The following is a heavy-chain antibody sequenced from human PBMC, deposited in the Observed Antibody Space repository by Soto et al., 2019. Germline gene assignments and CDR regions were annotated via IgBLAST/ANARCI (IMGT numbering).Heavy chain of an antibody. J-gene: IGHJ4*02. CDR2: IKQDGSEN. V-gene: IGHV3-7*03. CDR3: AICRTDICYALDY. Sequence: GGSLRLSCVGSGFIFSSYWMSWVRQAPGKGPEWVANIKQDGSENQYVDSVRGRFTISRDNAKNSLYLQMNSLSAEDTAVYYCAICRTDICYALDYWHQGTLDTVSS. CDR1: GFIFSSYW. D-gene: IGHD3-16*01.